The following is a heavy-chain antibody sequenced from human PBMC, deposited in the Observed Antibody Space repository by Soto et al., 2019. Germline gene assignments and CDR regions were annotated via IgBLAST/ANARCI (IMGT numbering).Heavy chain of an antibody. D-gene: IGHD3-16*01. V-gene: IGHV1-69*12. CDR2: IIPIFGTA. CDR3: ARDQRGIRYYYYGMDV. Sequence: QVQLVQSGAEVKKPGSSVKVSCKASGGTFSSYAISWVRQAPGQGLEWMGGIIPIFGTANYAQKFQGRVTITADESTSTADMELSSLRSEDTAVYYCARDQRGIRYYYYGMDVWGQGTTVTVSS. J-gene: IGHJ6*02. CDR1: GGTFSSYA.